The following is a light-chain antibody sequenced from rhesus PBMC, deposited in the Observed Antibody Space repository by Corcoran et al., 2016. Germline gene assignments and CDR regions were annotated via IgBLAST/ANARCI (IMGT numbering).Light chain of an antibody. CDR3: QQAYSYPLT. Sequence: DIQMTQSPSSLSASVGDRVTITCQARQSLSNYLDWYQQKPGKIPKLLIYRASSLQSGIPFRLRGSGSGTDFTLTISSLQPEDFATYYCQQAYSYPLTFGGGTKV. CDR1: QSLSNY. J-gene: IGKJ4*01. V-gene: IGKV1-25*01. CDR2: RAS.